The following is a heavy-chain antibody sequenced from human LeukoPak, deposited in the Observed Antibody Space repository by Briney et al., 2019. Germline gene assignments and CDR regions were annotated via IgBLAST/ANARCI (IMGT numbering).Heavy chain of an antibody. CDR2: IYYSGST. D-gene: IGHD3-9*01. Sequence: SETLSLACTVSGGSISPYCWTWIRQTPGRGLEWIGCIYYSGSTNYNPSLKSRVTISLDTSNNQFSLKLNSVTAADTAVYYCARTGLTGYYSLFDYWGQGSLVTVSS. CDR3: ARTGLTGYYSLFDY. CDR1: GGSISPYC. J-gene: IGHJ4*02. V-gene: IGHV4-59*01.